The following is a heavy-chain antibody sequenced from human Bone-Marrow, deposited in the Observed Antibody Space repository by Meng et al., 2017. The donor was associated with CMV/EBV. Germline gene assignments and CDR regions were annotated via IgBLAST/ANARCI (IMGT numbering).Heavy chain of an antibody. V-gene: IGHV3-23*03. Sequence: GGSLRLSCAASGFTFSSYAMSWVRQAPGKGLEWVSVIYSGGSSTYYADSVKGRFTISRDNSKNTLYLQMNSLRAEDTAVYYCAKDLWFGGNWFDPWGQGTLVNVAS. D-gene: IGHD3-10*01. J-gene: IGHJ5*02. CDR3: AKDLWFGGNWFDP. CDR2: IYSGGSST. CDR1: GFTFSSYA.